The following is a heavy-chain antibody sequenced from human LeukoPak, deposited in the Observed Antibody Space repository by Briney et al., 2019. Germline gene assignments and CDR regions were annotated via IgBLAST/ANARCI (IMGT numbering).Heavy chain of an antibody. CDR2: VRYDESNK. V-gene: IGHV3-30*02. D-gene: IGHD5-12*01. Sequence: PGGSLRLSCQTSGFVFSNYGMHWVRQAPGKGLEWVAFVRYDESNKYYADSLKGRFTISRDNSRNTVYLQINSLGAEDTGVYSCAKDSNTGYVSVGPDYWGLGTLVTVSS. CDR1: GFVFSNYG. J-gene: IGHJ4*02. CDR3: AKDSNTGYVSVGPDY.